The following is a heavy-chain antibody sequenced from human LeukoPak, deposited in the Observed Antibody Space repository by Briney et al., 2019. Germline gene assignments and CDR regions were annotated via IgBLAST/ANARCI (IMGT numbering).Heavy chain of an antibody. CDR2: INPNSGNT. J-gene: IGHJ4*02. V-gene: IGHV1-8*01. CDR1: GYTFTSYD. Sequence: ASVKVSCKASGYTFTSYDINWVRQATRQGLEWMGWINPNSGNTGYAQKFQGRVTMTRNTSISTAYMELSSLRSEDTAVYYCARGLNYYGSGSQIYDYWGQGTLVTVSS. D-gene: IGHD3-10*01. CDR3: ARGLNYYGSGSQIYDY.